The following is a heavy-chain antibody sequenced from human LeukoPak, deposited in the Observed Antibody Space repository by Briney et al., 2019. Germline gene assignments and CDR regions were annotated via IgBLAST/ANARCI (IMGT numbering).Heavy chain of an antibody. D-gene: IGHD2-15*01. CDR1: GFTFSSYA. Sequence: GGSLRLSCAASGFTFSSYAMHWVRQAPGKGLEWVAVISYDGSNKYYADSVKGRFTISRDNSKNTLYLQMNNLRAEDTAIYYCARVGSRYCSGANCYDGFWGQGTLVSVSS. J-gene: IGHJ4*02. CDR3: ARVGSRYCSGANCYDGF. CDR2: ISYDGSNK. V-gene: IGHV3-30-3*01.